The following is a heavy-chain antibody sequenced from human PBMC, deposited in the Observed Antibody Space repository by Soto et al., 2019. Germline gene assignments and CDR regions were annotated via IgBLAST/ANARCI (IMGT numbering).Heavy chain of an antibody. CDR2: FYPGDSDT. V-gene: IGHV5-51*01. CDR1: GYSFTNYW. J-gene: IGHJ4*02. D-gene: IGHD1-26*01. Sequence: GESLKISCKGSGYSFTNYWGAWVRQMPGKGLEWMGVFYPGDSDTGYSPSFQGQVTISGDKSISTAYLQWSGLQASDTAMYYCARGSGSYAAGFDYWGPGTLVTVSS. CDR3: ARGSGSYAAGFDY.